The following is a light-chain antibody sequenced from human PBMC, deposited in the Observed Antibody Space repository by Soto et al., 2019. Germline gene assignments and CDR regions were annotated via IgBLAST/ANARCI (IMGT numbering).Light chain of an antibody. V-gene: IGKV3-20*01. CDR3: QQYGSSPT. J-gene: IGKJ4*01. CDR2: GAS. CDR1: QSVSSSSY. Sequence: EIVLTQSPGTLSLSPGERATLSCRASQSVSSSSYLAWYQQKPGQAPRLLIYGASSRATGIPDRFSGSGSGTDFPLTISRLEPEDFAVYYCQQYGSSPTFGGGTKVEIK.